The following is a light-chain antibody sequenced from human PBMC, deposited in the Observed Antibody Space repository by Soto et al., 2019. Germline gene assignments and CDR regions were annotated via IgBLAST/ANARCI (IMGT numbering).Light chain of an antibody. V-gene: IGLV2-8*01. Sequence: QSVPTQPPSASGSPGQSATISCTGTSSDVGGYNYVSWYQQYPGKAPKLMIYEVSTRPSGVPDRFSGSKSGNTASLTVSGLQAEDEADYYCSSYAGSSTWVFGGGTKLTVL. J-gene: IGLJ3*02. CDR3: SSYAGSSTWV. CDR1: SSDVGGYNY. CDR2: EVS.